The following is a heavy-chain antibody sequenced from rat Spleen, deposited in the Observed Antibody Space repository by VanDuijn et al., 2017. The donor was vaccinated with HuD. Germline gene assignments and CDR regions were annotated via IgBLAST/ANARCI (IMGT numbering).Heavy chain of an antibody. CDR1: GFTFSNYD. CDR2: ISIAGGNT. CDR3: VRQDTSGYSNWFTY. J-gene: IGHJ3*01. V-gene: IGHV5S13*01. D-gene: IGHD4-3*01. Sequence: EVQLVESDGGLVQPGRSLKLSCAASGFTFSNYDMAWVRQAPTKGLVWVASISIAGGNTYYRDSVKGRFAISRDIAKDTLCLQMDGLRSEDTATYYCVRQDTSGYSNWFTYWGQGALVTVSS.